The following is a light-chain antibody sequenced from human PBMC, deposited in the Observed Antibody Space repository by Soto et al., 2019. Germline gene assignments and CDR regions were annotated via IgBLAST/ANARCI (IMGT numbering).Light chain of an antibody. V-gene: IGLV2-14*01. CDR1: RSDIGSYNY. CDR3: FSYTGSSTSYV. J-gene: IGLJ1*01. CDR2: GVS. Sequence: QSVLTQPASVSGSPGQSITISCSGTRSDIGSYNYVAWYQQFPGKTPKILIYGVSNRPSGGSSRFSGSKSGNTASLTISGLHAQDEDDYYCFSYTGSSTSYVFGSGTKLTVL.